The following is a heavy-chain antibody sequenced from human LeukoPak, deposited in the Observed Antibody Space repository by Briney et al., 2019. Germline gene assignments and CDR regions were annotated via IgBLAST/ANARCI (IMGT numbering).Heavy chain of an antibody. V-gene: IGHV3-11*01. J-gene: IGHJ5*02. CDR2: ISSGGTII. CDR1: GFTFSDYY. Sequence: GGSLRLSCAASGFTFSDYYMTWIRQAPGKGLEWISYISSGGTIIYYADSVRGQFTVSRDNAKKSLYLQMNSLRAEDTAVYYCARVQKGIAAAGTGGGWFEPWGQGTLVTVSA. CDR3: ARVQKGIAAAGTGGGWFEP. D-gene: IGHD6-13*01.